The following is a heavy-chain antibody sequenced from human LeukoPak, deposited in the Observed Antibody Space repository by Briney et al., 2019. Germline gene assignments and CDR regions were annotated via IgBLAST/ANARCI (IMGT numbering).Heavy chain of an antibody. CDR1: GFTFSDYE. D-gene: IGHD3-10*02. CDR2: ISTSGSTT. V-gene: IGHV3-48*03. J-gene: IGHJ4*02. CDR3: ARGALHVFDY. Sequence: GGSLRLSCAASGFTFSDYEINWVRQAPGKGLGWVSCISTSGSTTYYADSVKGRFTISRDNAKNSLFLQMYTLTAEDTAVYYCARGALHVFDYWGQGTPVTVSS.